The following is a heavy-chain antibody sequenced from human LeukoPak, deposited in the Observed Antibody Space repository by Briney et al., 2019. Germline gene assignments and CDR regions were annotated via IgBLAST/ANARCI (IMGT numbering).Heavy chain of an antibody. V-gene: IGHV1-2*02. CDR1: GYTFTDYY. Sequence: ASVKVSCKASGYTFTDYYIHWVRQAPGQXLEWIGXIYPNTGGTNYPQQFEGRITMTRDTSISTAYMELTRLRFDDTAVYYCATGINYNSGWYGSFDSWGQGSLVTVSS. J-gene: IGHJ4*02. CDR2: IYPNTGGT. D-gene: IGHD6-19*01. CDR3: ATGINYNSGWYGSFDS.